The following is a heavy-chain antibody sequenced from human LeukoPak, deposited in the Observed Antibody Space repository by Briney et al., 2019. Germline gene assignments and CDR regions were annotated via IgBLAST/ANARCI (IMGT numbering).Heavy chain of an antibody. D-gene: IGHD3-3*01. CDR2: INPNSGGT. CDR3: ARATYYDFWSGPWVYYYYYMDV. Sequence: ASVKVSCKASGYTFTSYDINWVRQAPGQGLEWMGRINPNSGGTNYAQKFQGRVTMTRDTSISTAYMELSRLRSDDTAVYYCARATYYDFWSGPWVYYYYYMDVWGKGTTVTVSS. CDR1: GYTFTSYD. V-gene: IGHV1-2*06. J-gene: IGHJ6*03.